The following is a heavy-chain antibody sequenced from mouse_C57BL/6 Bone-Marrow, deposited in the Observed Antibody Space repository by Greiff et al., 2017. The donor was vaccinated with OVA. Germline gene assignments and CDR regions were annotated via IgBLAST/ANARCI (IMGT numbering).Heavy chain of an antibody. J-gene: IGHJ2*01. CDR1: EYEFPSHD. V-gene: IGHV5-2*01. CDR2: INSDGGST. Sequence: EVKLQESGGGLVQPGESLKLSCESNEYEFPSHDMSWVRKTPEKRLELVAAINSDGGSTYYPDNMERRFIISRDNTKKTLYLQRSSLRSEDTALYYWARHPTRVTGGDYWGQGTTRTVSS. D-gene: IGHD2-10*01. CDR3: ARHPTRVTGGDY.